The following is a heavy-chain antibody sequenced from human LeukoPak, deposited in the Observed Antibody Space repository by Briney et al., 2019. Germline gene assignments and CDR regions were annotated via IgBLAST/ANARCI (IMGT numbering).Heavy chain of an antibody. CDR2: ISWNSGSI. J-gene: IGHJ6*03. V-gene: IGHV3-9*03. CDR3: AKASGATSGYYMDV. CDR1: GFTFDDYA. Sequence: PGGSLRLSCAASGFTFDDYAMHWVRQAPGKGLEWVSGISWNSGSIGYADSVKGRFTISRDNAKNSLYLQMNSLRAEDMALYYCAKASGATSGYYMDVWGKGTTVTVSS. D-gene: IGHD1-26*01.